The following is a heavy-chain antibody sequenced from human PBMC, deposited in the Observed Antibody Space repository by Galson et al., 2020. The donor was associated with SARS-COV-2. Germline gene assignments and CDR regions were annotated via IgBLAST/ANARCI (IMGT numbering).Heavy chain of an antibody. V-gene: IGHV3-21*01. J-gene: IGHJ1*01. CDR1: GFTFSSYS. D-gene: IGHD5-12*01. CDR2: ISSSSSYI. CDR3: ARDLDIKYFQH. Sequence: GGSLRLSCAASGFTFSSYSMNWVRHAPGKGLEWVSSISSSSSYIHYADSVKGRFTISRDNAKNSLYLQMNSLRAEDTAVYYCARDLDIKYFQHWGQGTLVTVSS.